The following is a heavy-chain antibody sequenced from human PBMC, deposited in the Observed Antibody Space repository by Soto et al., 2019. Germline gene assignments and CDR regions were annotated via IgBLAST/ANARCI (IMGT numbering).Heavy chain of an antibody. Sequence: PSETLSLTCTVSGGSINSGGYFWNWIRQYPDKSLEWIGYIHYSGITHYNPSLKSRVAISIDTSKNQFSLMVNSVTAADTAVYYCARERAYFVSWCQGTVVTVSS. CDR3: ARERAYFVS. V-gene: IGHV4-31*03. CDR1: GGSINSGGYF. J-gene: IGHJ4*02. CDR2: IHYSGIT.